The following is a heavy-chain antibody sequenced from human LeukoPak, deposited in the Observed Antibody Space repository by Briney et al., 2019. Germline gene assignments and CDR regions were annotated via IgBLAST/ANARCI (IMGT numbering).Heavy chain of an antibody. V-gene: IGHV4-39*07. CDR1: GVSISSISYY. Sequence: SETLSRTGTVSGVSISSISYYWGWIRQPPGKGVEWIASIYYSGSTYYNPSLKSRVTISVDTSKNQFSLKLSSVTAADTAVYYCARMGWRVASYSSGWYVDYWGQGTLVTVSS. J-gene: IGHJ4*02. CDR3: ARMGWRVASYSSGWYVDY. D-gene: IGHD6-19*01. CDR2: IYYSGST.